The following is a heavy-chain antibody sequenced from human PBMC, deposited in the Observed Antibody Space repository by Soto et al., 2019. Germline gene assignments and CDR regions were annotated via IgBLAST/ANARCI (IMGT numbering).Heavy chain of an antibody. CDR1: GFTFSSYG. V-gene: IGHV3-30*03. Sequence: QVQLVESGGGVVQPGRSLRLSCAASGFTFSSYGMHWVRQAPGKGLEWVAVISYDGSNKYYADSVKGRFTISRDNYKNTLYLQMNSLRAEDTAVYYCGTGPTHDAFDIWGQGTMVTVSS. D-gene: IGHD3-10*01. CDR2: ISYDGSNK. CDR3: GTGPTHDAFDI. J-gene: IGHJ3*02.